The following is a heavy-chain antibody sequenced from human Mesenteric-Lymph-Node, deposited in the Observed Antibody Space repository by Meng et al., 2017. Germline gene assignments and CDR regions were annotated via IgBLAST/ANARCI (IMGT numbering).Heavy chain of an antibody. CDR2: IWYDGSNK. CDR3: ARDGGAVGIYFYFYGMDV. J-gene: IGHJ6*02. Sequence: GGSLRLSCAASAFSFSNYGIHWVRQAPGKGLEWVAVIWYDGSNKFYADSVKGRITISRDNSKNTLHLQMNSLRAEDTAVYYCARDGGAVGIYFYFYGMDVWGQGTTVTVSS. D-gene: IGHD6-13*01. CDR1: AFSFSNYG. V-gene: IGHV3-33*01.